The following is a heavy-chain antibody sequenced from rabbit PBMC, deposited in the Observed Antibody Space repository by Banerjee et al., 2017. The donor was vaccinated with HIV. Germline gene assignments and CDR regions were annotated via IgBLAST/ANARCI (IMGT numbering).Heavy chain of an antibody. CDR2: IYAGSSGST. J-gene: IGHJ4*01. CDR1: GFTLSSSYY. V-gene: IGHV1S40*01. D-gene: IGHD4-1*01. Sequence: QQLEESGGDLVKPGASLTLTCTASGFTLSSSYYMCWVRQAPGKGPEWIACIYAGSSGSTYYASWAKGRFTISKTSSTTVTLQMNSLTAADTATYFCARDLAGVIGWNFNLWGQGTLVTVS. CDR3: ARDLAGVIGWNFNL.